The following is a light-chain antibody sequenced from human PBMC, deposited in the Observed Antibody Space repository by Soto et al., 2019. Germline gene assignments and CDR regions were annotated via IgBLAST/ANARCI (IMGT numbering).Light chain of an antibody. J-gene: IGLJ1*01. Sequence: QSALTQPPSASGSPGQSVGISCTGTSSDVGGYNYVSWYQQHPGKAPKLMIYEVNKRPSGVPDRFSGSKSGNTASLTVSGLQAEDEADYYCSSYAGSSNVFGTGTKATV. CDR1: SSDVGGYNY. CDR3: SSYAGSSNV. V-gene: IGLV2-8*01. CDR2: EVN.